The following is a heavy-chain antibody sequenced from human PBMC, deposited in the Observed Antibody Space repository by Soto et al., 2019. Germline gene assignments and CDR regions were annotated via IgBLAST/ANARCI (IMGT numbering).Heavy chain of an antibody. CDR3: ARSREFAY. Sequence: LSLTCAVSCDSLNSGTYSWNWIRQPPGKGLEWIGYIFLSGTTYYNPSLKSRVTISVDRSRNQFSLKLTSVTAADTAVYYCARSREFAYWGKGTLVTAPQ. V-gene: IGHV4-30-2*01. J-gene: IGHJ4*02. CDR1: CDSLNSGTYS. CDR2: IFLSGTT.